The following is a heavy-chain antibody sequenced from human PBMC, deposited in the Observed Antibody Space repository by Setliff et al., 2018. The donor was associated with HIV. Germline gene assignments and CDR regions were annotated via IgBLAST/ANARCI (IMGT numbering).Heavy chain of an antibody. CDR1: GYIFRNDA. V-gene: IGHV7-4-1*01. D-gene: IGHD3-16*01. CDR3: AREFLLGDKSFLGH. CDR2: INTKTGAP. Sequence: ASVKVSCKASGYIFRNDAMNWVRQVPGQGLEWLGWINTKTGAPTYAQGLTGRFVFSLDSSVSTTYLEIRDLEVGDTAIYYCAREFLLGDKSFLGHWGRGTLVTVSS. J-gene: IGHJ4*02.